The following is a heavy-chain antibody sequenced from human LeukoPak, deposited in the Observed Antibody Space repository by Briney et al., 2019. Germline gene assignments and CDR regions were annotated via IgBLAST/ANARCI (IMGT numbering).Heavy chain of an antibody. CDR1: GFTFSSYG. CDR2: ISYDGSNK. Sequence: GWSLRLSCAASGFTFSSYGMHWVRQAPGKGLEWVAVISYDGSNKYYADSVKGRFTISRDNSKNTLYLQMNSLRAEDTAVYYCAKRIGSTSLPIDYWGQGTLVTVSS. J-gene: IGHJ4*02. V-gene: IGHV3-30*18. D-gene: IGHD2-2*01. CDR3: AKRIGSTSLPIDY.